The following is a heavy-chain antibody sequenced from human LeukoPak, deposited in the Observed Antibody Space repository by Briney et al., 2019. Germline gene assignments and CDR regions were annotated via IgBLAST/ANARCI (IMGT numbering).Heavy chain of an antibody. J-gene: IGHJ4*02. CDR1: GFTFSSYS. V-gene: IGHV3-21*01. D-gene: IGHD3-10*01. CDR3: ATGIRGVMSHFDH. Sequence: PGGSLRLSCAASGFTFSSYSMNWVRQAPGKGLEWVSSISSSGSYIYYADSVKGRFTISRDNAKKSLYLQMNSLRAEDTAVYYCATGIRGVMSHFDHWGQGTLVTVSS. CDR2: ISSSGSYI.